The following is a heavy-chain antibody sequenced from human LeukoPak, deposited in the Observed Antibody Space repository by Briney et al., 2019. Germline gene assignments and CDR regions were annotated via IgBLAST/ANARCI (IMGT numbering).Heavy chain of an antibody. CDR2: IWYDGSNK. V-gene: IGHV3-33*01. CDR3: ARDAAYYDFWSGSRPVDY. CDR1: GFTFSSYG. Sequence: PGRSLRLSCAASGFTFSSYGMHWVRQAPGKGLEWVAVIWYDGSNKYYADSVKGRFTISRDNSKNTLYLQMNSLRAEDTAVYYCARDAAYYDFWSGSRPVDYWAREPWSPSRQ. D-gene: IGHD3-3*01. J-gene: IGHJ4*02.